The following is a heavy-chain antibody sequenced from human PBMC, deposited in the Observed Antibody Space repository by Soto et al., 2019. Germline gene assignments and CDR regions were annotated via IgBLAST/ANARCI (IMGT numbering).Heavy chain of an antibody. J-gene: IGHJ3*02. Sequence: EAQRLESGGGLVQPGGSLRLSCAASGFTFSNYAMSWVRQAPETGLEWVSVISGSGGTTYYADSVKGRFTISRDNSKNTLYLQMNSLRAEDTAVYYCAKGFSAMVTNAFDIWGQGTMVTVSS. CDR2: ISGSGGTT. CDR1: GFTFSNYA. V-gene: IGHV3-23*01. CDR3: AKGFSAMVTNAFDI. D-gene: IGHD5-18*01.